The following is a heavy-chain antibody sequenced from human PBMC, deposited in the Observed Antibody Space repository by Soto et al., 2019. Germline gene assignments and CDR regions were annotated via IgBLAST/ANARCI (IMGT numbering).Heavy chain of an antibody. D-gene: IGHD2-2*01. V-gene: IGHV1-69*01. J-gene: IGHJ4*02. CDR2: IIPVSGAA. Sequence: QVQLVQSGAEVKKPGSSVKVSCTASGGTFGSYAFSWVRQAPGQGLEWMGGIIPVSGAAHYAQKFQGRVTITADESTSTAYMELSILSSQDTAVYYCATALGCRSTSCTLDYWGQGTRVSVSS. CDR3: ATALGCRSTSCTLDY. CDR1: GGTFGSYA.